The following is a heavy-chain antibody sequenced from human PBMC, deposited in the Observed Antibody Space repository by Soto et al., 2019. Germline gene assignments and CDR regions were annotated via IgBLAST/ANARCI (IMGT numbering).Heavy chain of an antibody. Sequence: EVQLVESGGGLVQVGGSLRLSCAASGFTSSSYWMHWVRQPPGKGLVWVSRINGDGSSTTYADSVKGRFSISRDNAKNTLYLQMNSLRADDTAVYYCARDGYSGYDLGSYGMDVWGQGTTVTVSS. CDR3: ARDGYSGYDLGSYGMDV. CDR1: GFTSSSYW. D-gene: IGHD5-12*01. V-gene: IGHV3-74*01. CDR2: INGDGSST. J-gene: IGHJ6*02.